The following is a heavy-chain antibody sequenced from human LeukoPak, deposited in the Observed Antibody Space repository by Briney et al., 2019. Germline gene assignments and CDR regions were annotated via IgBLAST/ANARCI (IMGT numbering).Heavy chain of an antibody. CDR1: GGTFSSYA. Sequence: ASVKVSCKASGGTFSSYAISWVRQAPGQGLEWMGGIIPIFGTANYAQKFQGRVTITADESTSTAYMELSSLRSEDTAVYYCARVVYYYGSGSYSWFDPWGQGTLVTVSS. J-gene: IGHJ5*02. CDR2: IIPIFGTA. D-gene: IGHD3-10*01. V-gene: IGHV1-69*13. CDR3: ARVVYYYGSGSYSWFDP.